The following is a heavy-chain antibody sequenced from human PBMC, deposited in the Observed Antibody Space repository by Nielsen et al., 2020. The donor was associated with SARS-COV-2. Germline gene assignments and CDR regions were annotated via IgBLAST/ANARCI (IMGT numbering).Heavy chain of an antibody. J-gene: IGHJ6*03. D-gene: IGHD3-3*01. Sequence: SETLSLTCAVYGGSFSGYYWSWIRQPPGKGLEWIGEINHSGSTNYNPSLKSRVTISVDTSKNQFSLKLSSVTAADTAVYYCARLVRTIFGVVRPAYMDVWGKGTTVTVSS. CDR1: GGSFSGYY. CDR3: ARLVRTIFGVVRPAYMDV. V-gene: IGHV4-34*01. CDR2: INHSGST.